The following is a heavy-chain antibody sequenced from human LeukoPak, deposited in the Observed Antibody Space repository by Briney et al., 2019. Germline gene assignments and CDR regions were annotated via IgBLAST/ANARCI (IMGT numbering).Heavy chain of an antibody. CDR2: IKQDGSEK. CDR3: ARDYYASGNHWFGP. CDR1: GFTFSTYL. Sequence: QPGRSLRLSCAASGFTFSTYLMSWVRQAPGKGLEWVANIKQDGSEKYYVDSVKGRFTISRDNAKNSLYLQMNSLRAEDTAVYYCARDYYASGNHWFGPWGQGTLVTVSS. J-gene: IGHJ5*02. D-gene: IGHD3-10*01. V-gene: IGHV3-7*01.